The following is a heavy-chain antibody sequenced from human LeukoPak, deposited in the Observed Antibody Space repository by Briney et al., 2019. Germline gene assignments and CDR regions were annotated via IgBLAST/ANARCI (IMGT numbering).Heavy chain of an antibody. CDR1: GGSFRGYY. V-gene: IGHV4-34*01. CDR3: ARGRFSMELFPKTSNWFDP. Sequence: PSETLSLTCAVYGGSFRGYYWSWIRQPPGKGLEWIGEINHSGSTNYNPSLKSRVTISVDTSKNQCSLKLSSVTAADTAVYYCARGRFSMELFPKTSNWFDPWGQGTLVTVSS. D-gene: IGHD3-10*01. J-gene: IGHJ5*02. CDR2: INHSGST.